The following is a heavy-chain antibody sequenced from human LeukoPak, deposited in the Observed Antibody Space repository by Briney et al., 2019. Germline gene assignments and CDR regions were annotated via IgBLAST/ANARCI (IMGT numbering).Heavy chain of an antibody. CDR1: GGSFSGYY. CDR2: INHSGST. Sequence: PSETLSLTCAVYGGSFSGYYWSWIRQPPGKGLEWIGEINHSGSTNYNPSLKSRVTISVDTSKNQFSLKLSSVTAADTAVYYCARVAMGSYGSGNFDYWGQGTLVIVSS. J-gene: IGHJ4*02. D-gene: IGHD3-10*01. CDR3: ARVAMGSYGSGNFDY. V-gene: IGHV4-34*01.